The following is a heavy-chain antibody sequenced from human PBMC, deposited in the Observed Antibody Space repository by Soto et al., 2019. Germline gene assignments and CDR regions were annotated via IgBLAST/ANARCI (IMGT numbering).Heavy chain of an antibody. CDR1: GFTFDDYA. CDR3: PKDRLNSGGCCVDYYGMDV. D-gene: IGHD2-8*02. J-gene: IGHJ6*02. V-gene: IGHV3-9*01. CDR2: ISWNSGSI. Sequence: GGSLRLSXAASGFTFDDYARHWVRQAPGKGLEWVSGISWNSGSIGYADSVKGRFTISRDNAKNSLYLQMNSLRAEDTALYYCPKDRLNSGGCCVDYYGMDVWGQGATVTAP.